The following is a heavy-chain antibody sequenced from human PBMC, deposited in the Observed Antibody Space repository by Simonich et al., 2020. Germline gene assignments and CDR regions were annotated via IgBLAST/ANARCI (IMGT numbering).Heavy chain of an antibody. V-gene: IGHV1-69*09. CDR3: ARTNTMRELDTMVRGVDYFDY. J-gene: IGHJ4*02. Sequence: QVQLVQSGAEVKKPGSSVKVSCKASGGTFSSYAISWVRQAPGQGLGWMGGIIPILGIANYAQKVQGRVTITEDKSTSTAYMELSSLRSEDTAVYYCARTNTMRELDTMVRGVDYFDYWGQGTLVTVSS. CDR2: IIPILGIA. D-gene: IGHD3-10*01. CDR1: GGTFSSYA.